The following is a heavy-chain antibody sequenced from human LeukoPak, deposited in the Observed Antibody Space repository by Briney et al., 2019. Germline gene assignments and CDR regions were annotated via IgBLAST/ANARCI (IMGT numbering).Heavy chain of an antibody. CDR1: GYTFTSYY. V-gene: IGHV1-46*01. CDR2: INPSGGST. J-gene: IGHJ4*02. CDR3: AREPGRGGGSYFPFDY. D-gene: IGHD1-26*01. Sequence: GASVKVYCKASGYTFTSYYMHWVRQAPGQGLEWMGIINPSGGSTSYAQKFQGRVTMTRDTSTSTVYMELSSLRSEDTAVYYCAREPGRGGGSYFPFDYWGQGTLVTVSS.